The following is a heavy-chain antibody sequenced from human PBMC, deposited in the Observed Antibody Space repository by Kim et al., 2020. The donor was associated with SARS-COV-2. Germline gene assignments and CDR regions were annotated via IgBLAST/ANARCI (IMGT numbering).Heavy chain of an antibody. CDR1: GGSISRSNSH. Sequence: SETLSLTCTVSGGSISRSNSHWGWIRQPPGKGLEWIGSVYYSGSTFYNPSHKSRATISVDTSEYQLSLKLTSVTAADTAVYYGAGLEMTGIGGRGWFDP. D-gene: IGHD1-26*01. V-gene: IGHV4-39*01. CDR2: VYYSGST. CDR3: AGLEMTGIGGRGWFDP. J-gene: IGHJ5*02.